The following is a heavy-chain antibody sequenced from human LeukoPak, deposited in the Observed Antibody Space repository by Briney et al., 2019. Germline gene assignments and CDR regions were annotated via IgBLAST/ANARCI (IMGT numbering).Heavy chain of an antibody. CDR2: IYDTGSS. CDR1: GGSISSYY. J-gene: IGHJ4*02. V-gene: IGHV4-59*08. CDR3: ARRLARRGYGDYCDY. Sequence: PSETLSLTCTVSGGSISSYYWNWIRQPPGKGLEWIGYIYDTGSSSYNPSLESRVTISVDTSKNQFSLKLSSVTAADTAVYYCARRLARRGYGDYCDYWGQGTLVTVSS. D-gene: IGHD4-17*01.